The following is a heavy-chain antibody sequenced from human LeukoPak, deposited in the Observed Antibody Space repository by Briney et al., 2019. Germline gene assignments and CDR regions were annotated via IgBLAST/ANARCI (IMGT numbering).Heavy chain of an antibody. Sequence: ASVKVSCKASGHIFTVDSIHWVRQAPGQGLEWMGWTHLNGGGTYRAQKFQDRVTMTKGTSIGTAYLELSTMTSDDTAVYYCATAQHCSGGTRHAWTDAFHVWGQGTMVTVSS. V-gene: IGHV1-2*02. J-gene: IGHJ3*01. D-gene: IGHD2-15*01. CDR3: ATAQHCSGGTRHAWTDAFHV. CDR1: GHIFTVDS. CDR2: THLNGGGT.